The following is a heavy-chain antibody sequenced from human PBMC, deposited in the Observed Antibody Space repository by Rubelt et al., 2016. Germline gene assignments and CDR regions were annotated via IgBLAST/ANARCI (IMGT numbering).Heavy chain of an antibody. CDR3: ARGLNICGGGSCYGRYNWFDP. J-gene: IGHJ5*02. Sequence: GNTNYAQKLQGRVTMTTDTSTSTAYMELRSLRSDDTAVYYCARGLNICGGGSCYGRYNWFDPWGQGTLVTVSS. CDR2: GNT. V-gene: IGHV1-18*01. D-gene: IGHD2-15*01.